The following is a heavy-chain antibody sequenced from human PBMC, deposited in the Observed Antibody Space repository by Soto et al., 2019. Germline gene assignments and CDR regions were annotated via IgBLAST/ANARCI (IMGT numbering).Heavy chain of an antibody. D-gene: IGHD5-18*01. V-gene: IGHV1-69*02. J-gene: IGHJ5*02. CDR1: GGTFSSYI. CDR2: IIPILGIG. CDR3: ASLGGSTAMLRFDP. Sequence: SVKVSCKASGGTFSSYIINWVRQAPGQGLEWMGRIIPILGIGNYEQKFQGRVTITADKSTSTAHMELSSLRSEDTAVYYCASLGGSTAMLRFDPWGQGTQVTVSS.